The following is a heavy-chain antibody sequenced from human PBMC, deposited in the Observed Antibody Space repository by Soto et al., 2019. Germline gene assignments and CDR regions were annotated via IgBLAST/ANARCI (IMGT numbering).Heavy chain of an antibody. J-gene: IGHJ6*02. CDR3: ASHLTGSNYGQGRHGYYDYGMDV. V-gene: IGHV1-46*01. Sequence: ASVKVSCKASGYTFTSYYMHWVRQAPGQGLEWMGIINPSGGSTSYAQKFQGRVTMTRDTSTSTVYMELGSLRSEDTAVYYCASHLTGSNYGQGRHGYYDYGMDVWGQGTTVTVSS. CDR2: INPSGGST. CDR1: GYTFTSYY. D-gene: IGHD4-4*01.